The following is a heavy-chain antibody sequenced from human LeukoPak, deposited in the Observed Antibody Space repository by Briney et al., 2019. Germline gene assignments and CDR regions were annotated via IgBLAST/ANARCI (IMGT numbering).Heavy chain of an antibody. J-gene: IGHJ3*02. V-gene: IGHV4-39*01. CDR2: FYYTGST. CDR3: ARHSRSGYGDYESAFDI. Sequence: PSETLSLTCMVSGGSISSSGYYWDWIRQPPGKGLEWIGNFYYTGSTYYNPSLKSRITISVDTSKNQFSLKLRSVTAADTAVYYCARHSRSGYGDYESAFDIWGQGTMVTVSS. CDR1: GGSISSSGYY. D-gene: IGHD5-12*01.